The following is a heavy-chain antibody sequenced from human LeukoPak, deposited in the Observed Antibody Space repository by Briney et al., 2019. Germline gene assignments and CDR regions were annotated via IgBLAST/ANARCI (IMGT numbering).Heavy chain of an antibody. CDR3: ASRYSYSSLPDY. D-gene: IGHD6-19*01. CDR1: GGSISSSSYF. CDR2: IYYSGST. J-gene: IGHJ4*02. V-gene: IGHV4-39*01. Sequence: TSETLSLTCTVSGGSISSSSYFWGWIRQPPGKGLEWIGSIYYSGSTYYNPSLKSRVTISVDTSKNQFSLKLSSVTAADTAVYYCASRYSYSSLPDYWGQGTLVTVSS.